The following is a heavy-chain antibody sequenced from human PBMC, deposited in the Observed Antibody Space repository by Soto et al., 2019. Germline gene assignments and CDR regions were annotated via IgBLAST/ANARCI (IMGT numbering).Heavy chain of an antibody. J-gene: IGHJ4*02. CDR3: ARHCTNGVCYSPALDY. V-gene: IGHV1-18*01. D-gene: IGHD2-8*01. Sequence: SSVKVSCKASGYTFTSYGISWVRQAPGQGLEWMGWISAYNGNTNYAQKLQGRVTMTTDTSTSTAYMELRSLRSDDTAVYYCARHCTNGVCYSPALDYWGQGTLVTVSS. CDR2: ISAYNGNT. CDR1: GYTFTSYG.